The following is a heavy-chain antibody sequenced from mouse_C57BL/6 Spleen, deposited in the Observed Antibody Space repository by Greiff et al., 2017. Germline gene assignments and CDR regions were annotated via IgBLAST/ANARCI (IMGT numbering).Heavy chain of an antibody. CDR1: GYTFTDYE. CDR3: TRRHYGSSPYFDY. J-gene: IGHJ2*01. D-gene: IGHD1-1*01. Sequence: QVQLQQSGAELVRPGASVTLSCKASGYTFTDYEMHWVKQTPVHGLEWIGAIDPEPGGTASNQKFKGKAIPTADKSSSTAYMELRSLTSEDSAVYYCTRRHYGSSPYFDYWGQGTTRTVSS. CDR2: IDPEPGGT. V-gene: IGHV1-15*01.